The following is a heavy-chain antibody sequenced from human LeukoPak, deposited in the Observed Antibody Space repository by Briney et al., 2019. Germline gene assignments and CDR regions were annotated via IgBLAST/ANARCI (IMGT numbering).Heavy chain of an antibody. Sequence: GGSLRPSCAASGFTLSDYWMNWVRQVPGKGPVWVSHISPDGRNIAYADSVKGRFTISRDSAKNTLYLQMHSLRVGDTAVYYCVRDGGGTTPYDCWGQGTLVTVSS. J-gene: IGHJ4*02. V-gene: IGHV3-74*01. CDR3: VRDGGGTTPYDC. CDR1: GFTLSDYW. CDR2: ISPDGRNI. D-gene: IGHD1-7*01.